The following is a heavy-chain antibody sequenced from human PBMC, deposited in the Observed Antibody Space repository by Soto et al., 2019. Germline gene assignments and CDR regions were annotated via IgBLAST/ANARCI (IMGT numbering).Heavy chain of an antibody. CDR1: GGSISSGDYY. Sequence: PSETLSLTCTVSGGSISSGDYYWSWIRQPPGKGLEWVGYIYYTGTTTYNPSLKSRLTLSVDTSKNQFSLKLRSVSAADTAVYYCARLGRWLQALDSWGQGTLVTVS. J-gene: IGHJ4*02. CDR3: ARLGRWLQALDS. D-gene: IGHD5-12*01. V-gene: IGHV4-61*08. CDR2: IYYTGTT.